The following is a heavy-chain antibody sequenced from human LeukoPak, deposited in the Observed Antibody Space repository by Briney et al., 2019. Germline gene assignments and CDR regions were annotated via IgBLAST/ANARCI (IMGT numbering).Heavy chain of an antibody. J-gene: IGHJ3*02. V-gene: IGHV1-69*13. CDR2: IMPMYGVP. CDR3: ARAKIAAAGTLSASDI. D-gene: IGHD6-13*01. Sequence: ASVKVSCKASGDTFSRYGISWFRQAPGQGPEWRGGIMPMYGVPYYAPEFQGRVTMTADESTSIVYMELSSLISEDTAVYYCARAKIAAAGTLSASDIWGQGTMVTVSS. CDR1: GDTFSRYG.